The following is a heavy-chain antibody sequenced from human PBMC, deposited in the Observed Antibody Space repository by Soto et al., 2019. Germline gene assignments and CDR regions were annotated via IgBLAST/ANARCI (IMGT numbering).Heavy chain of an antibody. V-gene: IGHV3-30*18. CDR2: ISYDGSNK. Sequence: QVQLVESGGGVVQPGRSLRLSCAASGFTFSSYGMHWVRQAPGKGLEWVAVISYDGSNKYYADSVKGRFTISRDNSKNTLYLQMNSLRGEDTAVYYCANPVATYSFGSWGQGTLVTVSS. J-gene: IGHJ4*02. CDR1: GFTFSSYG. CDR3: ANPVATYSFGS. D-gene: IGHD5-12*01.